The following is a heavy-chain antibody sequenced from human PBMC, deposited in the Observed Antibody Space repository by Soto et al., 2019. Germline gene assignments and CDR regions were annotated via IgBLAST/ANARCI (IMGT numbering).Heavy chain of an antibody. Sequence: ASVKVSCKASGYTFTSYAMHWVRQAPGQRLEWMGWINAGNGNTKYSQKFQGRVTITRDTSASTAYMELSSLRSEDTAVYYFARDPHLYGDRLQVHWFDPWGQGTLVTVSS. CDR2: INAGNGNT. CDR1: GYTFTSYA. D-gene: IGHD4-17*01. J-gene: IGHJ5*02. CDR3: ARDPHLYGDRLQVHWFDP. V-gene: IGHV1-3*01.